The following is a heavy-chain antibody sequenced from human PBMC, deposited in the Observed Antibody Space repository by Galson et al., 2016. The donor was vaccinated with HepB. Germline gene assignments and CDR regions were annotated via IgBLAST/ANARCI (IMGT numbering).Heavy chain of an antibody. CDR2: VYHTGAT. J-gene: IGHJ6*02. D-gene: IGHD6-13*01. CDR3: SRDLQQLGQGGNYDLGV. CDR1: GDSIISDNW. Sequence: SETLSLTCVVSGDSIISDNWWTWVRQSPGKGLEWIGQVYHTGATNYNPALKSRVTISLDKSKNYFSLKLSSVTAADTAVNYCSRDLQQLGQGGNYDLGVWGQGTTVTVSS. V-gene: IGHV4/OR15-8*01.